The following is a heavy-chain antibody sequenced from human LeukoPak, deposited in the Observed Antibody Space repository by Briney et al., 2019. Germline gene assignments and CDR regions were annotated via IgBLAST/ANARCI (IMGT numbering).Heavy chain of an antibody. CDR2: IYYSGST. CDR1: GGSISSSNW. V-gene: IGHV4-4*02. D-gene: IGHD3-16*01. J-gene: IGHJ3*02. Sequence: GTLSLTCAVSGGSISSSNWWSWVRQPPGKGLEWIGSIYYSGSTYYNPSLKSRVTISVDTSKNQFSLKLSSVTAADTAVYYCARVGLRSDAFDIWGQGTMVTVSS. CDR3: ARVGLRSDAFDI.